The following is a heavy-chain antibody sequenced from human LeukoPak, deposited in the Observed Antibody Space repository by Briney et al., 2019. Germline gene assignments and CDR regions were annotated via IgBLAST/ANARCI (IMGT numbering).Heavy chain of an antibody. CDR2: IWYDGSNK. CDR3: ARDVGATAVDY. CDR1: GFTFSSYG. J-gene: IGHJ4*02. Sequence: GGSLRLSCAASGFTFSSYGMHWVRQAPGKGLEWVAVIWYDGSNKYYADSVKGRFTISRDNSKNTLYLQMNSLRAEDTVVYYCARDVGATAVDYWGQGTLVTVSS. V-gene: IGHV3-33*01. D-gene: IGHD1-26*01.